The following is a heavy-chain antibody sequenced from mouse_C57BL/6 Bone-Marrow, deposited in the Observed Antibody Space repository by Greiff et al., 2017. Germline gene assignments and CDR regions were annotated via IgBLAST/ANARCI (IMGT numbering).Heavy chain of an antibody. CDR1: GYTFTSYW. V-gene: IGHV1-55*01. Sequence: VQLQQPGAELVKPGASVKMSCKASGYTFTSYWITWVKQRPGQGLEWIGDIYPGSGSTNYNEKFKSKATLTVDTSSSTAYMQLSSLTSEDSAVYYCARSKPTVENYARDYWGQGTSVTVSS. D-gene: IGHD1-1*01. J-gene: IGHJ4*01. CDR2: IYPGSGST. CDR3: ARSKPTVENYARDY.